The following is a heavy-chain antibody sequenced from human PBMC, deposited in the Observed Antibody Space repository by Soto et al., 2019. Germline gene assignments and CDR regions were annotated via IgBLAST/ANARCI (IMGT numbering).Heavy chain of an antibody. J-gene: IGHJ4*02. CDR1: GGSISSGGYY. Sequence: QVQLQESGPGLVKPSQTLSLTCTVSGGSISSGGYYWSWIRQHPGKGLEWIGYIYYSGSTYYNPSLQSRSNISVDTSKNQFSLELSSVTAADTAVYYCARDLVGGSIGEFDYWGQGTLVTVSS. CDR2: IYYSGST. V-gene: IGHV4-31*03. D-gene: IGHD3-10*01. CDR3: ARDLVGGSIGEFDY.